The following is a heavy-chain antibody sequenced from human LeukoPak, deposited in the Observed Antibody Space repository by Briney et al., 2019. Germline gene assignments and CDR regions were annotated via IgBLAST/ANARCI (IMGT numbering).Heavy chain of an antibody. Sequence: GESLKISCKGSGYSFTSYWIGWVRQMPGKGLEWMEIIYPGDSDTRYSPSFQGQVTISADKSISTAYLQWSSLKASDTAMYYCARPPDSSSWYYSYWGQGTLVTVSS. V-gene: IGHV5-51*01. CDR2: IYPGDSDT. CDR1: GYSFTSYW. CDR3: ARPPDSSSWYYSY. J-gene: IGHJ4*02. D-gene: IGHD6-13*01.